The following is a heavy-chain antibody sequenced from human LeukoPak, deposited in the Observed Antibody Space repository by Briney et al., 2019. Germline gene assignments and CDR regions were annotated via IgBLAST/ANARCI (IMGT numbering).Heavy chain of an antibody. CDR3: ARELIAVAAYYYYGTDV. CDR1: GFTFNSYW. J-gene: IGHJ6*02. CDR2: IKQDGSEK. Sequence: PGGSLRLSCAASGFTFNSYWMSWVRQAPGKGLEWVANIKQDGSEKYYVDSVKGRFTISRDNAKNSLYLQMNSLRAEDTAVYYCARELIAVAAYYYYGTDVWGQGTTVTVSS. D-gene: IGHD6-19*01. V-gene: IGHV3-7*01.